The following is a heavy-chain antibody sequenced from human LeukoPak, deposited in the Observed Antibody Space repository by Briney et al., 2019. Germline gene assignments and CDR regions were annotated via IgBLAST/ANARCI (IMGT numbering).Heavy chain of an antibody. CDR1: GGSISSGSYY. CDR2: IYTSGST. D-gene: IGHD3-3*01. J-gene: IGHJ5*02. V-gene: IGHV4-61*02. Sequence: TSETLSLTCTVSGGSISSGSYYWSWIRQPAGKGLEWIGRIYTSGSTYYNPSLKSRVTISVDTSKNQFSLKLSSVTAADTAVYYCARRDFWSGRGQFDPWGQGTLVTVSS. CDR3: ARRDFWSGRGQFDP.